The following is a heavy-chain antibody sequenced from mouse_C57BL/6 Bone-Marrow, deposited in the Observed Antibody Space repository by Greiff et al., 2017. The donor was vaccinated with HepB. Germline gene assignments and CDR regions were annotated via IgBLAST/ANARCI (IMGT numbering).Heavy chain of an antibody. V-gene: IGHV1-81*01. Sequence: VQLQQSGAELARPGASVKLSCKASGYTFTSYGISWVKQRTGQGLEWIGEIYPRSGNTYYNEKFKGKATLTADKSSSTAYMELRSLTSEDSAVYFCARWGTTVVGYYAMDYWGQGTSVTVSS. D-gene: IGHD1-1*01. CDR1: GYTFTSYG. CDR3: ARWGTTVVGYYAMDY. CDR2: IYPRSGNT. J-gene: IGHJ4*01.